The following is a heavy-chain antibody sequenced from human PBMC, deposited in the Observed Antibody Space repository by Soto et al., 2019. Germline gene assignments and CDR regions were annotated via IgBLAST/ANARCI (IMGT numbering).Heavy chain of an antibody. D-gene: IGHD2-15*01. CDR1: GGTFSIYT. J-gene: IGHJ5*02. CDR2: SA. CDR3: AREGPPDIAWFDP. V-gene: IGHV1-69*01. Sequence: QVQLVQSGAEVKKPGSSVKVSCKASGGTFSIYTISWVRQAPGQGLEWMGGSANSAQKFQDRLTVTADESTSTVYLELSSLTSEDTAVYYCAREGPPDIAWFDPWGQGTLVIVSS.